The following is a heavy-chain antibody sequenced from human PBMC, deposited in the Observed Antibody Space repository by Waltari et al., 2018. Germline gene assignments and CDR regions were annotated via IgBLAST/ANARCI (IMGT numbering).Heavy chain of an antibody. J-gene: IGHJ6*02. Sequence: EVQLVQSGGGLIPPGGSLSLSCAASGLSVIDNYMSWVRQAPGKGLEWVSVIYRGGSIKYGDSVKGRFTLSRDNSKNTLFLQMNSLRSEDTAVYYCARLSDPNKYYYGMDVWGQGTTVTVSS. CDR1: GLSVIDNY. D-gene: IGHD3-16*02. V-gene: IGHV3-53*01. CDR2: IYRGGSI. CDR3: ARLSDPNKYYYGMDV.